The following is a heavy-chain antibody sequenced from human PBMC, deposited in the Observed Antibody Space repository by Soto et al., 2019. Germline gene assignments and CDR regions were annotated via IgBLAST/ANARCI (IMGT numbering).Heavy chain of an antibody. CDR2: ISSSSSTI. CDR3: ARDKDCSGGSCYPNWFDP. V-gene: IGHV3-48*01. CDR1: GFTFSSYS. Sequence: PGGSLRLSCAASGFTFSSYSMDWVRQAPGKGLEWVSYISSSSSTIYYADSVKGRFTISRDNAKNPLYLQMNSLRAEDTAVYYCARDKDCSGGSCYPNWFDPWGQGTLVTVSS. D-gene: IGHD2-15*01. J-gene: IGHJ5*02.